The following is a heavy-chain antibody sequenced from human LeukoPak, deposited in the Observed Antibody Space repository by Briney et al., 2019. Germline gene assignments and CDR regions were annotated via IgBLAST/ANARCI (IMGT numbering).Heavy chain of an antibody. D-gene: IGHD2/OR15-2a*01. CDR3: ARDLSADFDY. Sequence: GGSLRLSCAASGFTFSSYSMNWVRQAPGKGVEWVSYISCSNSTIYYADSVKGRFTISRDNAKNSLYLQMNSLRAEVSAVYYCARDLSADFDYWGQGTLVTVSS. V-gene: IGHV3-48*04. J-gene: IGHJ4*02. CDR1: GFTFSSYS. CDR2: ISCSNSTI.